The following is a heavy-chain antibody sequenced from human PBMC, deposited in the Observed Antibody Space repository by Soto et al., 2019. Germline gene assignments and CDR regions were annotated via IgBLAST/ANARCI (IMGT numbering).Heavy chain of an antibody. D-gene: IGHD3-22*01. Sequence: GGSLRLSCAASGFTFSSYAMSWVRQAPGKGLEWVSAISGSGGSTYNAKSVKGRFTISRDNSKKTLYLHMNGLSAEDTAVYFCARDIYYDASGYFDYWGQGTQVTVSS. CDR2: ISGSGGST. CDR1: GFTFSSYA. V-gene: IGHV3-23*01. J-gene: IGHJ4*02. CDR3: ARDIYYDASGYFDY.